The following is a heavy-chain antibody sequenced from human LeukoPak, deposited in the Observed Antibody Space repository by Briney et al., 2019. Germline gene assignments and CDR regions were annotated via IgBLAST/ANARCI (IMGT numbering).Heavy chain of an antibody. V-gene: IGHV3-7*03. D-gene: IGHD1-7*01. CDR2: IKEDGSVR. CDR3: ARKAQYNGHYPLDY. Sequence: GGSLRLSCEGSAFIFSGHWMNWVRQTPGKGLEWVASIKEDGSVRQYVDSVKGRFSISRDSSKNTLFLQMNSLRAEDTALYFCARKAQYNGHYPLDYWGQGTLVTVSS. J-gene: IGHJ4*02. CDR1: AFIFSGHW.